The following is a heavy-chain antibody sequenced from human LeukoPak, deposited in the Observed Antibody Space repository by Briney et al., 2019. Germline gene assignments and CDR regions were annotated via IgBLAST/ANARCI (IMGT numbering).Heavy chain of an antibody. J-gene: IGHJ4*02. CDR1: GYTFTGYY. D-gene: IGHD1/OR15-1a*01. V-gene: IGHV1-2*02. Sequence: ASVKVSCKASGYTFTGYYMHWVRQAPGQGLEWMGWINPNTGGTNYAQKFQGRVTMTRDTSISTAYMDLSSLRSDDTAVYYCARDFQNKKWYDGPGCYFDYWGQGTLVTVSS. CDR3: ARDFQNKKWYDGPGCYFDY. CDR2: INPNTGGT.